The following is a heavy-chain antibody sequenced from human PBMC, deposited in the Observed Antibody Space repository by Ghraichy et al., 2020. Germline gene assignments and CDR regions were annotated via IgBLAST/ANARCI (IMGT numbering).Heavy chain of an antibody. CDR3: ARSWRYYYDSSGYPLDY. Sequence: LSLTCAASGFTFSSYAMSWVRQAPGKGLAWVSAISGSGGSTYYADSVKGRFTISRDNSKNTLYLQMNSLRAEDTAVYYCARSWRYYYDSSGYPLDYWGQGTLVTVSS. CDR2: ISGSGGST. CDR1: GFTFSSYA. V-gene: IGHV3-23*01. D-gene: IGHD3-22*01. J-gene: IGHJ4*02.